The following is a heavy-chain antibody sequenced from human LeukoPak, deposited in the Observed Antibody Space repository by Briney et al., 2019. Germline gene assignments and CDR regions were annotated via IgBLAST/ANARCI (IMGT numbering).Heavy chain of an antibody. CDR3: ARTDNPAPLGAFDI. J-gene: IGHJ3*02. D-gene: IGHD5-24*01. CDR1: GYTFTSYD. CDR2: MNPNSGNT. Sequence: ASVTVSCKASGYTFTSYDINWVRQAPGQGLEWMGWMNPNSGNTGYAQKFQGRVTMTRNTSISTAYMELSSLRSEDTAVYYCARTDNPAPLGAFDIWGQGTMVTVSS. V-gene: IGHV1-8*01.